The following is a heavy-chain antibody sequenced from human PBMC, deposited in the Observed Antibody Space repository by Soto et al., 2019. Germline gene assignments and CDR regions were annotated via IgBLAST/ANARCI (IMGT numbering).Heavy chain of an antibody. J-gene: IGHJ4*02. V-gene: IGHV3-7*03. CDR3: ARDSRWPFH. CDR1: GVSFNIYW. Sequence: SMKLCSAASGVSFNIYWMSWVRQATGKGLEWVANIKQDGSEKYYVDSVKGRFTISRDNAKNSLYLQMSSLRAVDTAVYYCARDSRWPFHWGQGTLVTVS. CDR2: IKQDGSEK.